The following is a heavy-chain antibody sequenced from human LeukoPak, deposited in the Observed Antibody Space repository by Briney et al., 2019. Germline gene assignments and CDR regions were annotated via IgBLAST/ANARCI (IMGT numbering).Heavy chain of an antibody. Sequence: PGGSLRLSCAASGFTFSSYAMSWVRQAPGKGLEWVSAISGSGGSTYYADSVKGRFTISRDNSKNTLYLQMNSLRAEDTAVYYCARDLPLHYYDSSGYYYGMDVWGQGTTVTVSS. CDR2: ISGSGGST. D-gene: IGHD3-22*01. V-gene: IGHV3-23*01. CDR1: GFTFSSYA. CDR3: ARDLPLHYYDSSGYYYGMDV. J-gene: IGHJ6*02.